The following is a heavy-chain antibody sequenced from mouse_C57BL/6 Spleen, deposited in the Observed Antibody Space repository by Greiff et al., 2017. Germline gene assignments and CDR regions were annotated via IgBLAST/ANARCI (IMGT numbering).Heavy chain of an antibody. J-gene: IGHJ3*01. CDR2: IDPNSGGT. D-gene: IGHD2-10*02. V-gene: IGHV1-72*01. CDR1: GYTFTSYW. Sequence: QVQLQQPGAELVKPGASVKLSCKASGYTFTSYWMHWVKQRPGRGLEWSGRIDPNSGGTKYNEKFKSKATLTVDKPSSTAYMQLSSLTSEDSAVYYCARSGPSSWFAYWGQGTLVTVSA. CDR3: ARSGPSSWFAY.